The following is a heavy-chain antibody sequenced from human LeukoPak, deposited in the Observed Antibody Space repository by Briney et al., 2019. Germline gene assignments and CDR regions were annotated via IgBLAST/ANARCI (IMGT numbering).Heavy chain of an antibody. CDR1: GFTFSSYG. D-gene: IGHD6-13*01. CDR2: ISYDGSNK. J-gene: IGHJ3*02. Sequence: PGGSLRLSCAAFGFTFSSYGMHWVRQGPGKGLEWVAVISYDGSNKYYADSVKGRFTISRDNSKNTLYLQMNSLRAEDTAVYYCAKEQTPTRSSSWWTNDAFDIWGQGTMVTVSS. CDR3: AKEQTPTRSSSWWTNDAFDI. V-gene: IGHV3-30*18.